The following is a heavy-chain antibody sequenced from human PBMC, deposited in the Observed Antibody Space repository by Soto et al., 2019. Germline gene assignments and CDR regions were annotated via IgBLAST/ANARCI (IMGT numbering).Heavy chain of an antibody. Sequence: PGGSRRLSCAASGFTVSSKYMSWVRQAPGKGLEWISVIWSAGLIYYADSVRRRFTISRDISKNILYLEMTSLRAADTAVYYCAREAPMDVWGQGTTVTVSS. CDR1: GFTVSSKY. CDR2: IWSAGLI. V-gene: IGHV3-53*01. CDR3: AREAPMDV. J-gene: IGHJ6*02.